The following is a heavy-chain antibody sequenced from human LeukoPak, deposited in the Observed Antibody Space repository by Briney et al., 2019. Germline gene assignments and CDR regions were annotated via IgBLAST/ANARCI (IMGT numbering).Heavy chain of an antibody. CDR1: GGSISSSGYY. V-gene: IGHV4-31*03. J-gene: IGHJ4*02. CDR2: IYYSGIT. CDR3: AREIGDYYDSSGYRTYYFDY. Sequence: SETLSLTCTVSGGSISSSGYYWSWIRQHPGKGLEWLGYIYYSGITYSNPSLKSRLTISVDTSKNQFSLKLSSVTAADTAVYYCAREIGDYYDSSGYRTYYFDYGGQGTLVTVS. D-gene: IGHD3-22*01.